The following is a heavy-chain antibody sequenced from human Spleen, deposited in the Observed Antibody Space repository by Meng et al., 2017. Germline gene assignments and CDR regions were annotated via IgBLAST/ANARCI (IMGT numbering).Heavy chain of an antibody. Sequence: QVQLVQSGAEVKKPGASVKVSCKTSGYTLTAYYMHWVRQAPGQGLEWMGWINPHTGDTNYAQQFQGRVTMTRDTSISTAYMELSRLTSYDTAVYLCVRGRPALREYIDYWGQGTLVTVSS. D-gene: IGHD3-10*01. CDR3: VRGRPALREYIDY. CDR1: GYTLTAYY. CDR2: INPHTGDT. V-gene: IGHV1-2*02. J-gene: IGHJ4*02.